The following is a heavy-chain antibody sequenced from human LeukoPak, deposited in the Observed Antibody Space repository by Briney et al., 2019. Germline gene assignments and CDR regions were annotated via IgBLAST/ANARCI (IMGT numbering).Heavy chain of an antibody. CDR3: LSYYDSSGYYFHYYYYGMDV. CDR2: ISGSGGST. Sequence: GGSLRLSCAASGFTFSSYAMSWVRQAPGKGLEWVSAISGSGGSTYYADSVKGRFTISRDNSKNTLYLQMNSLRAEDTAVYYCLSYYDSSGYYFHYYYYGMDVWGQGTTVTVSS. J-gene: IGHJ6*02. CDR1: GFTFSSYA. V-gene: IGHV3-23*01. D-gene: IGHD3-22*01.